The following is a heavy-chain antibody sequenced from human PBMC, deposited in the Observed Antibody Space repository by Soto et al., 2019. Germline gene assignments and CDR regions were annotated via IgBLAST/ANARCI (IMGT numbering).Heavy chain of an antibody. CDR1: GFTFSTYW. V-gene: IGHV3-74*01. CDR2: INSDGSTT. Sequence: EVQLVESGGGLVQPGGSLTLSCAASGFTFSTYWVHWVRQAPGKGLVWVSRINSDGSTTDYADSVRGRFTISRDNAKNTLYLQMNSLRAEDTAVYYCARDQGYCSGGSCYVAGYWGQGTLVTVSS. D-gene: IGHD2-15*01. J-gene: IGHJ4*02. CDR3: ARDQGYCSGGSCYVAGY.